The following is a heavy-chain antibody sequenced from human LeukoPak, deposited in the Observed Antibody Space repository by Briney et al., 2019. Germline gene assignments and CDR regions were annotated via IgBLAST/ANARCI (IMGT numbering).Heavy chain of an antibody. J-gene: IGHJ4*02. Sequence: PGGSLRLSCAASGFTFSTYAMSWVRQAPGKGLEWVSSITTSNYIYYADSVKGRFTISRDNAKNSLYLQMNSLRAEDTAVHYCARDGAGSYYYFDYWGQGTLVTVSS. V-gene: IGHV3-21*01. CDR3: ARDGAGSYYYFDY. D-gene: IGHD1-26*01. CDR2: ITTSNYI. CDR1: GFTFSTYA.